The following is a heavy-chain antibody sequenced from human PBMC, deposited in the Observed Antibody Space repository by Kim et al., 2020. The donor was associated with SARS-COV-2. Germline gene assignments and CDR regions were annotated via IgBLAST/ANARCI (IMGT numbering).Heavy chain of an antibody. Sequence: SVKGRFTISRDNSKNTRYLQMNSMRAEDTAVYYWARERYDSSGYSEYGMDVWGQGTTVTVSS. CDR3: ARERYDSSGYSEYGMDV. J-gene: IGHJ6*02. V-gene: IGHV3-30*01. D-gene: IGHD3-22*01.